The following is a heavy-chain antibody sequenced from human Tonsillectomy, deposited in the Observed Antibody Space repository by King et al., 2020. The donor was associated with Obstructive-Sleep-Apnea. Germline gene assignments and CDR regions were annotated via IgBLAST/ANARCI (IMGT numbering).Heavy chain of an antibody. CDR3: ARGLAVAGPDAFDI. Sequence: QLVQSGGGVVQPGRSLRLSCAASGFTFSSYAMHWVRQAPGKGLEWVAVISYDGSNKYYADSVKGRFTISRDNSKNTLYLQMNSLRAEDTAVYYCARGLAVAGPDAFDIWGQGTMVTVSS. CDR2: ISYDGSNK. D-gene: IGHD6-19*01. V-gene: IGHV3-30*04. CDR1: GFTFSSYA. J-gene: IGHJ3*02.